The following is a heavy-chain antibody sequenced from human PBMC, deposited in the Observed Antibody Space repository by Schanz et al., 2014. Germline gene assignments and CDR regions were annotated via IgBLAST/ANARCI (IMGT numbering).Heavy chain of an antibody. CDR2: ISGSGGST. V-gene: IGHV3-23*01. J-gene: IGHJ6*02. CDR3: AKHLYQYNYYGMDV. Sequence: ESGGGLVQPGGSLRLSCAASGFAFSNYAMNWVRQAPGKGLEWVSTISGSGGSTYYADSVKGRFTISRDNSKNTLSLQLNSLRADDTAVYYCAKHLYQYNYYGMDVWGQGTTVTVSS. D-gene: IGHD2-2*02. CDR1: GFAFSNYA.